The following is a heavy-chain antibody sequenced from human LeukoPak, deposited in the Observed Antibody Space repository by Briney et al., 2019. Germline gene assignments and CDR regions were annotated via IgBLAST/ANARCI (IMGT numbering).Heavy chain of an antibody. CDR1: GFTFSTYW. CDR2: IREDGGEK. Sequence: PGGSLRLSCAASGFTFSTYWMSWVRQAPGKGLEWVANIREDGGEKNYVDSVKGRFTISRDNSKNTLYLQMNSLRAEDTAVYYCARDHTRYGDLVFDYWGQGTLVTVSS. CDR3: ARDHTRYGDLVFDY. D-gene: IGHD4-17*01. V-gene: IGHV3-7*01. J-gene: IGHJ4*02.